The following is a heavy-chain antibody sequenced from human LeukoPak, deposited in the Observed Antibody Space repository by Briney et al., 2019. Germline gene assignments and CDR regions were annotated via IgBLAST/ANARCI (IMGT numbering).Heavy chain of an antibody. Sequence: GGSLRLSCAASGFTFSSYAMSWVRQAPGKGLEWVSAISGSGGSTYYADSVKGRFTISRDNSKNTLYLQMNSLRAEDTAVYCCAKGGGYGDYSFDYWGQGTLVTVSS. CDR1: GFTFSSYA. CDR3: AKGGGYGDYSFDY. V-gene: IGHV3-23*01. J-gene: IGHJ4*02. CDR2: ISGSGGST. D-gene: IGHD4-17*01.